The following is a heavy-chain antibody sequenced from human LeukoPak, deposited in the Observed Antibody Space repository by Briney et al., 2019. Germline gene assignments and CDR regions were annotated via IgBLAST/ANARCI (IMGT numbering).Heavy chain of an antibody. D-gene: IGHD1-26*01. CDR3: ARDRSGSYYGHDAFDI. Sequence: SETLSLTCAVSGYSISSGYYWGWIRQPPGKGLEWIGRIYHSGSTYTNPSLKSRVTISVDTSKNQFSLKLSSVTAADTAVYYCARDRSGSYYGHDAFDIWGQGTMVTVSS. CDR1: GYSISSGYY. CDR2: IYHSGST. J-gene: IGHJ3*02. V-gene: IGHV4-38-2*02.